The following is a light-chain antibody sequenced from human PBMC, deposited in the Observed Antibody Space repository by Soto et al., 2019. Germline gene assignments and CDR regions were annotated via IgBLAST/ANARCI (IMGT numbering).Light chain of an antibody. CDR2: GAS. V-gene: IGKV3-20*01. CDR1: QSVSSF. Sequence: LTQSPATLSLSPGERATLSCRASQSVSSFLAWYQQKPGQTPRLLMYGASTRPTGIPARFSGSGSGTDFTLTISRLEPEDFAVYYCQQYGSSGTFGQGTKVDIK. CDR3: QQYGSSGT. J-gene: IGKJ1*01.